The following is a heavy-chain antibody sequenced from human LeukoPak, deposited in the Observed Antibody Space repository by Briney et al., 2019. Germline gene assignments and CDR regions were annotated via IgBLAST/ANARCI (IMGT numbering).Heavy chain of an antibody. Sequence: PSGTLSLTCAVSGDTIVSSNWWTWVRQPPGKGLEWIGEIYHSGNTNYNPSLKSRVTMSVDKSKNQFALILSSVTAADTAVYYCARAPIIARFRPTLSAFDPWGQGTLVTVSS. J-gene: IGHJ5*02. V-gene: IGHV4-4*02. CDR2: IYHSGNT. CDR3: ARAPIIARFRPTLSAFDP. CDR1: GDTIVSSNW. D-gene: IGHD6-13*01.